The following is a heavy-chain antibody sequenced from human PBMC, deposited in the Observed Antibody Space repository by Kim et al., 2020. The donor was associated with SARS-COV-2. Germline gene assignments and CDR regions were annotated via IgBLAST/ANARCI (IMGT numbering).Heavy chain of an antibody. V-gene: IGHV3-23*01. CDR2: ISGSGGST. CDR3: AKDRVPTYRAEVVAATYDDY. D-gene: IGHD2-15*01. CDR1: GFTFSSYA. Sequence: GGSLRLSCAASGFTFSSYAMSWVRQAPGKGLEWVSAISGSGGSTYYADSVKGRFTISRDNSKNTLYLQMNSLRAEDTAVYYCAKDRVPTYRAEVVAATYDDYWGQGTLVTVSS. J-gene: IGHJ4*02.